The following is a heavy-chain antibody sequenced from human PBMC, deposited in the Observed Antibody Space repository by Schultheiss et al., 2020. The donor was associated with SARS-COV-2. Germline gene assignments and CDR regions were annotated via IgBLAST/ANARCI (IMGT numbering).Heavy chain of an antibody. Sequence: GGSLRLSCAASGFTFTNHWMHWVRQAPGKGLVWVSRVSHDGSTTNYGDSAKGRFTISRDNAKNTVYLQMNSLTADDTAVYYCARIRGGSFDYWGQGTLVTVSS. D-gene: IGHD2-15*01. CDR3: ARIRGGSFDY. J-gene: IGHJ4*02. V-gene: IGHV3-74*01. CDR2: VSHDGSTT. CDR1: GFTFTNHW.